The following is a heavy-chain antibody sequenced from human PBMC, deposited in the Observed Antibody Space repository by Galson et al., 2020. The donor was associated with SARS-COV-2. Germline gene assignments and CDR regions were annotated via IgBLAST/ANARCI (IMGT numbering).Heavy chain of an antibody. CDR1: GFTFSNYG. CDR2: IWSNGINK. V-gene: IGHV3-33*01. J-gene: IGHJ4*02. CDR3: ASSILVAGTIDY. Sequence: GESLKISCAASGFTFSNYGMHWVRQAPGKGLEWVAVIWSNGINKYYGDSVKDRFTISRDNSENTLILQMNSLRGEDTAVYYCASSILVAGTIDYWGQGTLVTVSS. D-gene: IGHD6-19*01.